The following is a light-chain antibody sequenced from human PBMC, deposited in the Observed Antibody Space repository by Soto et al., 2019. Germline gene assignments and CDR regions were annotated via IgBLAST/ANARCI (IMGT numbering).Light chain of an antibody. Sequence: QSVLTQPASVSWSPGQSITISCTVTSSDVGAYIFVSWYQQYPGKAPKLMIYDITNRPSGVSNRFSGSKAGNTASLTISGLQAEDEADYYCVSFTTSKSYVFGPGTKVTVL. V-gene: IGLV2-14*01. CDR2: DIT. CDR1: SSDVGAYIF. CDR3: VSFTTSKSYV. J-gene: IGLJ1*01.